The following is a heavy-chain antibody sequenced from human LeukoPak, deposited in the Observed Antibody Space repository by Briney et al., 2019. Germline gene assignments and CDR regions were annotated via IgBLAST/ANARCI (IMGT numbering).Heavy chain of an antibody. CDR1: GYTFTCYY. Sequence: ASVTVTCTASGYTFTCYYMNWMRQAPAQGLEWMGCINTNSSGTNYEQKFQGRVSMTRDTSISTAYMELSRLRSGDTAVYYCARETGEGDRVATTGFDYWGQGTLVTVSS. J-gene: IGHJ4*01. CDR3: ARETGEGDRVATTGFDY. CDR2: INTNSSGT. D-gene: IGHD5-12*01. V-gene: IGHV1-2*02.